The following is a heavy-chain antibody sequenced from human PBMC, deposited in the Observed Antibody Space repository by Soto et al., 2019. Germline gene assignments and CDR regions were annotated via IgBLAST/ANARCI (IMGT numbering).Heavy chain of an antibody. CDR3: ARVPYDTTGYYAF. J-gene: IGHJ4*02. CDR1: GFTFTTYY. V-gene: IGHV1-46*01. CDR2: IDPSGGST. Sequence: QVRLVQSGAEVKKPGASVSISCKTSGFTFTTYYIHWVRQAPGQGLEWMGMIDPSGGSTTYAQKFHGRITMTSDMSTSTVYMELSSLRSEDTAVYDCARVPYDTTGYYAFWGQGTLGTVSS. D-gene: IGHD3-22*01.